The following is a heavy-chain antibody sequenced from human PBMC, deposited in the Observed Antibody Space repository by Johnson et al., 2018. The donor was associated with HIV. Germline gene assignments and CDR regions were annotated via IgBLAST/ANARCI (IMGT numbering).Heavy chain of an antibody. J-gene: IGHJ1*01. V-gene: IGHV3-30-3*01. CDR1: GFTFSSYT. Sequence: QEQLVESGGGVVQPGRSLRLSCAASGFTFSSYTMHWVRQAPGEGLEWVAVISNDGSNKYYADSVKGRFTISRENSKNTLYLTMTRLRDEGTDVYYCAATHDYGDWYARGYFQHWGHGTLVTVSS. CDR3: AATHDYGDWYARGYFQH. D-gene: IGHD4-17*01. CDR2: ISNDGSNK.